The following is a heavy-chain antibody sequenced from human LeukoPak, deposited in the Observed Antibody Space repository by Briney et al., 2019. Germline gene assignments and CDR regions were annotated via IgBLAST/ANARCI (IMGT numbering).Heavy chain of an antibody. CDR1: GFTLSSYG. J-gene: IGHJ4*02. CDR3: ARPSVVGATGGGGIDY. Sequence: GRSLRLSCAASGFTLSSYGMHWVRQAPGKGLEWVAVISYDGSSKYYADSVKGRFSISRDNSKNTLYLQMNSLRAEDTAVYYCARPSVVGATGGGGIDYWGQGTLVTVSS. D-gene: IGHD1-26*01. CDR2: ISYDGSSK. V-gene: IGHV3-30*03.